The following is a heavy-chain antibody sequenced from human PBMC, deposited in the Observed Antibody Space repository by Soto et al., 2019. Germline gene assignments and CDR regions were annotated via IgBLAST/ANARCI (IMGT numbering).Heavy chain of an antibody. CDR3: ARERPDGCRLDP. Sequence: PSETLSLTCTVSGGSISSGNYYWSWIRQPPGKGLEWIGYIYYSGSTYYNPSLKSRVTISVDTSKNQFSLRLSSVTAADTAVYYCARERPDGCRLDPWGQGTPVTVSS. CDR2: IYYSGST. V-gene: IGHV4-30-4*01. D-gene: IGHD6-19*01. CDR1: GGSISSGNYY. J-gene: IGHJ5*02.